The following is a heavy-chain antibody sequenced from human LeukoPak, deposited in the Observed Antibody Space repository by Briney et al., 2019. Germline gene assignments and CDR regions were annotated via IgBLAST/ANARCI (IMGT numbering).Heavy chain of an antibody. Sequence: KTSETLSLICAVSGGSISIYYWSWIRQPPGKGLEWIGYIYYSGSTNYNPSLKSRVTISVDAPKNQFSLKLSSVTAADTAVYYCARDGAYYYDSSGYYENPGYYYYYLDVWGKGTTVTISS. V-gene: IGHV4-59*12. J-gene: IGHJ6*03. CDR3: ARDGAYYYDSSGYYENPGYYYYYLDV. D-gene: IGHD3-22*01. CDR1: GGSISIYY. CDR2: IYYSGST.